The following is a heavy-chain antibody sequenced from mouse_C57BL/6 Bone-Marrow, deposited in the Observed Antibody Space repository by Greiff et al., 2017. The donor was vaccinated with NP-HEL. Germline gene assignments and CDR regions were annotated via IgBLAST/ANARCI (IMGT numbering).Heavy chain of an antibody. CDR3: ARGGYYGSPYYFDY. Sequence: QVQLQQSGAELARPGASVKLSCKASGYTFTSYGLSWVKQRTGQGLEWIGEIYPRSGNTYYNEKFKGKATLTADKSSSTAYMELRSLTSEDSAVYVCARGGYYGSPYYFDYWGQGTTLTVSS. CDR1: GYTFTSYG. CDR2: IYPRSGNT. D-gene: IGHD1-1*01. V-gene: IGHV1-81*01. J-gene: IGHJ2*01.